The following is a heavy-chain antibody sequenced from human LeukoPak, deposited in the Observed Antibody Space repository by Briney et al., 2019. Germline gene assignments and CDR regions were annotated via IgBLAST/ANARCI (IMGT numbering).Heavy chain of an antibody. D-gene: IGHD1-7*01. CDR3: AREAVNWNSDFDY. J-gene: IGHJ4*02. V-gene: IGHV3-66*01. CDR2: IYSGGST. CDR1: GFTFSSYE. Sequence: GGSLRLSCAASGFTFSSYEMNWVRQAPGKGLEWVSVIYSGGSTYYADSVKGRFTISRDNSKNTLFLQMNSLRAEDTAVYYCAREAVNWNSDFDYWGQGTLVTVSS.